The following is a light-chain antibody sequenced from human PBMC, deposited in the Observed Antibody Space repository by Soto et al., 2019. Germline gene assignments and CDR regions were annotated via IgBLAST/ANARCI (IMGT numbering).Light chain of an antibody. J-gene: IGLJ3*02. Sequence: QSALTQPASVSGSPGQSITISCTGTSSDVGGYNYVSWYQQHPGKAPKLMIYEVSNRPSGVSNRFSGSKSVNTASLTISGLQDEDEADYYCSSYTSSSTSWVFGGGTKLTVL. V-gene: IGLV2-14*01. CDR3: SSYTSSSTSWV. CDR2: EVS. CDR1: SSDVGGYNY.